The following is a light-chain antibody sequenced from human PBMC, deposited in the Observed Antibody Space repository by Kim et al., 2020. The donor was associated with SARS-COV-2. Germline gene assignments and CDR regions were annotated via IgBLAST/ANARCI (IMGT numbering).Light chain of an antibody. CDR1: QSLLHSDAYNY. Sequence: DIVLTQSPLSLPVTPGEPASISCRSSQSLLHSDAYNYLDWYLQKPGQSPQLLIYLGSNRASGVPNSSRGSGSGTDFTLKISRVKAEDVGFYYGMQAQKTPNTFGKGTRLEIK. CDR3: MQAQKTPNT. CDR2: LGS. V-gene: IGKV2-28*01. J-gene: IGKJ5*01.